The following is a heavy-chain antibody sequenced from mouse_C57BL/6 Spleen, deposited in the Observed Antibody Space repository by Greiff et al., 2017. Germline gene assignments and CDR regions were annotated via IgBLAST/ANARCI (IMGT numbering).Heavy chain of an antibody. CDR2: IHPNSGST. D-gene: IGHD1-1*01. CDR1: GYTFTSYW. CDR3: ARLGVITTVVAPGYFDV. V-gene: IGHV1-64*01. Sequence: QVQLQQPGAELVKPGASVKLSCKASGYTFTSYWMHWVKQRPGQGLEWIGMIHPNSGSTNYNEKFKSKATLTVDKSSSTAYMQLSSLTSEDSAVYYCARLGVITTVVAPGYFDVWGTGTTVTVSS. J-gene: IGHJ1*03.